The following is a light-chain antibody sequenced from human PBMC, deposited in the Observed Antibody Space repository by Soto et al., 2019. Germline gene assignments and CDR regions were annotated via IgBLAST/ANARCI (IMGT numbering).Light chain of an antibody. Sequence: QSALRHPPSASWSPGHSVAISCTGTSSDVGGYNYVSWYQQHPGKAPKLMIYEVNKRPSGVPDRFSGSKSGNTASLTVSGLQADDEADYYCSSYAGSSNVFGTGTKVTVL. CDR2: EVN. J-gene: IGLJ1*01. CDR3: SSYAGSSNV. CDR1: SSDVGGYNY. V-gene: IGLV2-8*01.